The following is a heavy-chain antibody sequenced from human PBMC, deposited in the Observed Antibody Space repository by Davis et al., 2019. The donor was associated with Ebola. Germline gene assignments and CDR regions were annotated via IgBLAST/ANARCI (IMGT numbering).Heavy chain of an antibody. D-gene: IGHD1-1*01. CDR1: GFSFTSYA. CDR3: AKDLGTSGILDY. CDR2: ISASAGST. V-gene: IGHV3-23*01. J-gene: IGHJ4*02. Sequence: GESLKISCAASGFSFTSYAMTWVRQAPGKGLEWVSVISASAGSTFYVDSVKGRFTISRDNSKNTLYLQMNSLRAEDTAIYYCAKDLGTSGILDYWGQGTLVTVSS.